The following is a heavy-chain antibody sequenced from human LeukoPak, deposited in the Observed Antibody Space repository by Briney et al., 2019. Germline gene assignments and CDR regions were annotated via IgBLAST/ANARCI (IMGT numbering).Heavy chain of an antibody. J-gene: IGHJ4*02. V-gene: IGHV3-30*04. D-gene: IGHD2-2*01. CDR1: GFTFSSYA. CDR3: ARLPLGSSSTSSYYFDY. CDR2: ISYDGSNK. Sequence: GGSLRLSCAASGFTFSSYAMHWVRQAPGKGLEWVAVISYDGSNKYYADSVKGRFTISRDNSKNTLYLQMNSLRAEDTAVYYCARLPLGSSSTSSYYFDYWGQGTLVTVSS.